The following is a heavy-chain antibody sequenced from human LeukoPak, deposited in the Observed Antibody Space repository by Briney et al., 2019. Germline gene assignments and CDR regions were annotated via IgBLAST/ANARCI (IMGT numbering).Heavy chain of an antibody. Sequence: GASVKVSCKASGYTFTSYYMHWVRQAPGQGLEWMGIINPSGGSTSYAQKFQGRVTMTRDTSTSTVYMELSSLRSEDTAVYYCARDPRSPNWNDGEGWFDPWGQGTLVTVSS. D-gene: IGHD1-1*01. CDR3: ARDPRSPNWNDGEGWFDP. V-gene: IGHV1-46*01. CDR1: GYTFTSYY. CDR2: INPSGGST. J-gene: IGHJ5*02.